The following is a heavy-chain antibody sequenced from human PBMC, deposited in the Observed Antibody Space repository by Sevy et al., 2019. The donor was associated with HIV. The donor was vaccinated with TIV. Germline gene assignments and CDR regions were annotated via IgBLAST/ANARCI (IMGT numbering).Heavy chain of an antibody. CDR2: ISSSSSYI. Sequence: GGSLRLSRAASGFTFSSYSMNWVRQAPGKGLEWVSSISSSSSYIYYADSVKGRFTISRDNAKNPLYLQMNSLRAEDTAVYYCARDVDRITMVRGVITGGMDVWGQGTTVTVSS. CDR1: GFTFSSYS. D-gene: IGHD3-10*01. V-gene: IGHV3-21*01. CDR3: ARDVDRITMVRGVITGGMDV. J-gene: IGHJ6*02.